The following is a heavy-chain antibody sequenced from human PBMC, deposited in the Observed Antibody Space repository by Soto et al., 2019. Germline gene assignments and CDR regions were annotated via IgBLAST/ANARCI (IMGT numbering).Heavy chain of an antibody. J-gene: IGHJ6*03. D-gene: IGHD1-7*01. V-gene: IGHV4-59*08. CDR3: ASGSLLLNYDFCYYYMDV. CDR2: IHYRGNN. CDR1: GGSISSYY. Sequence: QVQLQESGPVLVKPSETLSLTCTVSGGSISSYYWNWIRQPPGKGLEWIGYIHYRGNNKYKPSLKSRLTRSGDTYKNQFSLKLSSVTAADTAVDYCASGSLLLNYDFCYYYMDVWGKVTTVTVSS.